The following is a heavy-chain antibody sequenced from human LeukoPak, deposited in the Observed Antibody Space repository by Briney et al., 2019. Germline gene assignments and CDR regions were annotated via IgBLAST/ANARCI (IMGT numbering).Heavy chain of an antibody. CDR2: ISYDGSNK. D-gene: IGHD3-9*01. Sequence: GVSLRLSCAASGFTFSSYAMHWVRQAPGKGLEWVAVISYDGSNKYYADSVKGRFTISRDNSKNTLYLQMNSLRAEDTAVYYCARGELYYDILTGKNPPFDYWGQGTLVTVSS. V-gene: IGHV3-30*04. CDR3: ARGELYYDILTGKNPPFDY. J-gene: IGHJ4*02. CDR1: GFTFSSYA.